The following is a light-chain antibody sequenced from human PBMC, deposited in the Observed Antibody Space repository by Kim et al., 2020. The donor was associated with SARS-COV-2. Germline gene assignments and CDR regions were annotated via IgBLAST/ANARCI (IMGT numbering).Light chain of an antibody. V-gene: IGKV1-33*01. CDR2: DAS. CDR1: QDISNY. CDR3: QQYDNLLT. Sequence: DIQMTQSPSSLSASVGDRVTITYQASQDISNYLNWYQQRPGKAPKLLIYDASNLETGVPSRFSGSGSGTDFTFTISSLQPEDIATYYCQQYDNLLTFSGGTKVDIK. J-gene: IGKJ4*01.